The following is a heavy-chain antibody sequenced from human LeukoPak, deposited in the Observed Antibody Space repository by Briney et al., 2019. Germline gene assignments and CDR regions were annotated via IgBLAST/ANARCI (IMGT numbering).Heavy chain of an antibody. CDR2: IVVGSGNT. V-gene: IGHV1-58*02. CDR1: GFTFTSSA. Sequence: SVKVSCKASGFTFTSSAMQWVRQARGQRLEWIGWIVVGSGNTNYAQKFQGRVTITADESTSTAYMELSSLRSEDTAVYYCARNTYYYGSGSYFAFDIWGQGTMVTVSS. D-gene: IGHD3-10*01. J-gene: IGHJ3*02. CDR3: ARNTYYYGSGSYFAFDI.